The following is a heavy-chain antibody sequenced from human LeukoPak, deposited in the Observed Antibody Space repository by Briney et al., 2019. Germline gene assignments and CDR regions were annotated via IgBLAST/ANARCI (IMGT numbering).Heavy chain of an antibody. V-gene: IGHV4-59*01. D-gene: IGHD5-18*01. CDR2: IYYSGST. J-gene: IGHJ5*02. Sequence: SETLSLTCNVSGGSISSYYWSWIRQPPGKGLEWIGYIYYSGSTNYNPSLKSRVTISVDTSKNQFSLKLSSVTAADTAVYYCARDPAGYSYGGWFDPWGQGTLVTVSS. CDR3: ARDPAGYSYGGWFDP. CDR1: GGSISSYY.